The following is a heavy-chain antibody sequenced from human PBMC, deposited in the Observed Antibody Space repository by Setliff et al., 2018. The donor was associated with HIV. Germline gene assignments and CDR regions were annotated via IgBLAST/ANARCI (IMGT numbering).Heavy chain of an antibody. D-gene: IGHD3-3*01. J-gene: IGHJ6*03. Sequence: KSSETLSLTCTVSGGSISVHYWSWLRQPPGKGLEWIGYMYASGSTDYNPSLKSRVTISVDRFRNQFSLQLRSVTAADTAVYYCARDTYYNFWSGLEDYYYYMDVWGKGTTVTVSS. CDR3: ARDTYYNFWSGLEDYYYYMDV. CDR2: MYASGST. CDR1: GGSISVHY. V-gene: IGHV4-59*11.